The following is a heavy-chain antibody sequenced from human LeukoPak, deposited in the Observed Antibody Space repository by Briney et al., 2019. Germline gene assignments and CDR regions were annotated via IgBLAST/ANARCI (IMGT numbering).Heavy chain of an antibody. V-gene: IGHV3-48*01. CDR1: GFTFSSSN. D-gene: IGHD1-26*01. CDR3: ASDVVGGTTNY. CDR2: ITGTSSTM. J-gene: IGHJ4*02. Sequence: PGGSLRLSCAASGFTFSSSNMHWVRQAPGKGLEWVSYITGTSSTMYYVDSVKGRFTISRDNAKDSLYLQMNSLRAEDTAVYYCASDVVGGTTNYLGQGTLVTVSS.